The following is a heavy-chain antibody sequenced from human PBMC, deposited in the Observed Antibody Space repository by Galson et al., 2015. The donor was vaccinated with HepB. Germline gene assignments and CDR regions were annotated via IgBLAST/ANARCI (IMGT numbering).Heavy chain of an antibody. Sequence: SLRLSCAASGFTFSSYAMNWVRQAPGKGLEWVAVISYDGSNKYYADSVKGRFTISRDNSKNTLYLQMNSLRDEDTAVYYCGRRLAPEYSSRWYAIDYWGQGTLVTVSS. D-gene: IGHD6-13*01. CDR1: GFTFSSYA. CDR2: ISYDGSNK. V-gene: IGHV3-30*03. CDR3: GRRLAPEYSSRWYAIDY. J-gene: IGHJ4*02.